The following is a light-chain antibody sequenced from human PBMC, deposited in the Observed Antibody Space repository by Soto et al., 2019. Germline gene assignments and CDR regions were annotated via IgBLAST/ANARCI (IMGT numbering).Light chain of an antibody. CDR3: QQYSSLWT. CDR1: QSVNSN. Sequence: VMTQSPATLSVSPGERATLSCRASQSVNSNLAWYQQKPGQAPRLLIYSTSSRATGIPDRFSGSGSGTDFTLSISRLEPEDFAVYYCQQYSSLWTFGQGTKVDIK. J-gene: IGKJ1*01. CDR2: STS. V-gene: IGKV3D-15*01.